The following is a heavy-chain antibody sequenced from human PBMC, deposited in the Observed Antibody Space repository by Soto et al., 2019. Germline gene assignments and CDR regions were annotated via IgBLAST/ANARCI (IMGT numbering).Heavy chain of an antibody. V-gene: IGHV6-1*01. CDR1: VDSVSSNSAA. Sequence: SQTLSLTCAISVDSVSSNSAAWNWIRQSPSRGLEWLGRTYYRSKWYNDYAVSVKSRITINPDTSKNQFSLQLNSVTPEDTAVYYCARDSGLGLLWFGELLYSTHFDYWGQGTLVTVSS. J-gene: IGHJ4*02. CDR2: TYYRSKWYN. D-gene: IGHD3-10*01. CDR3: ARDSGLGLLWFGELLYSTHFDY.